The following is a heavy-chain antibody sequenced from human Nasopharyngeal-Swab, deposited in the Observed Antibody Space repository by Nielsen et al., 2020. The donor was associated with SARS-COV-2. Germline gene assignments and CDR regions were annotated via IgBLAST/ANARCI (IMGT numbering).Heavy chain of an antibody. V-gene: IGHV4-31*03. Sequence: SETLSLTCTVSGGSISSGGYYWSWIRQHPGKGLEWIGYIYYSGSTYYNPSLKSRVTISVDTSKNQFSLRLSSVTAADTAVYYCAREGDYGDYLVDYWGQGTLVTVSS. D-gene: IGHD4-17*01. CDR2: IYYSGST. CDR3: AREGDYGDYLVDY. CDR1: GGSISSGGYY. J-gene: IGHJ4*02.